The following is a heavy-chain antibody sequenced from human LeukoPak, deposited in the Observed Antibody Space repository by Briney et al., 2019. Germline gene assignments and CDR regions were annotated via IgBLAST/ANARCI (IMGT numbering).Heavy chain of an antibody. CDR1: GFPFSSYV. V-gene: IGHV3-30-3*01. D-gene: IGHD2-21*02. CDR3: ARDYCGGDCSFDY. CDR2: ISDDGSNK. J-gene: IGHJ4*02. Sequence: GSLLLSCAASGFPFSSYVLHWVRPAPGKGLEWVAVISDDGSNKYYAASVKGRFTISRDNSKNTLFLQMSSLRPEDTAVYYCARDYCGGDCSFDYWGQGTLVTVSS.